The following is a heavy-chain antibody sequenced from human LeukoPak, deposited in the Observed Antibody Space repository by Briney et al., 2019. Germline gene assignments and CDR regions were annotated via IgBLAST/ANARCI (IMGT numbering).Heavy chain of an antibody. V-gene: IGHV3-23*01. CDR1: GFIFSSYA. CDR3: APLGRYSGSYPAF. CDR2: ISGSGGST. J-gene: IGHJ4*02. D-gene: IGHD1-26*01. Sequence: GGSLRLSCAGSGFIFSSYAMTWVRQAPGKGLEWVSSISGSGGSTYYADSVKGRFTISRDNSKNTLYLQMNSLRAEDTAVYYRAPLGRYSGSYPAFWGQGALVTVSS.